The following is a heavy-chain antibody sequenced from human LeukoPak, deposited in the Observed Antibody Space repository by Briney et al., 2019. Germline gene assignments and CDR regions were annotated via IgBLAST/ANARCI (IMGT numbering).Heavy chain of an antibody. Sequence: GGPLRLSCAASGFTVSSNYMSWVRQAPGKGLEWVSVIYSGGSTYYADSVKGRFTISRDNSKNTLYLQMNSLRAEDTAVYYCARAPGSGWYNYFDYWGQGTLVTVSS. CDR2: IYSGGST. CDR1: GFTVSSNY. D-gene: IGHD6-19*01. J-gene: IGHJ4*02. CDR3: ARAPGSGWYNYFDY. V-gene: IGHV3-53*01.